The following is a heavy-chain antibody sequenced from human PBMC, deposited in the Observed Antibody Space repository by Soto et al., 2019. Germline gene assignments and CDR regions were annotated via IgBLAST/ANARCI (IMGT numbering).Heavy chain of an antibody. D-gene: IGHD6-19*01. Sequence: GGSLRLSCAASGFTFSRDAMHWVRQAPGKGLEWVAVISYDGSNKYYADSVKGRFTISRDNSKNTLYLQMNSLRAEDTAVYYCARVDSSGWYVAVYYYYGMDVWGQGTTVTVSS. CDR3: ARVDSSGWYVAVYYYYGMDV. CDR1: GFTFSRDA. V-gene: IGHV3-30-3*01. CDR2: ISYDGSNK. J-gene: IGHJ6*02.